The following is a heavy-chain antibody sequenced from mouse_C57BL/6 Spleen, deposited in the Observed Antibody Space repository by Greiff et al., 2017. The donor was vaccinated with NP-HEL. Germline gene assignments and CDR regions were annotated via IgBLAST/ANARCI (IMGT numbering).Heavy chain of an antibody. Sequence: EVMLVESGGGLVKPGGSLKLSCAASGFTFSSYAMSWVRQTPEKRLEWVATISDGGSYTYYPDNVKGRFTISRDNAKNNLYLQMSHLKSEDTAMYYCAREGELTGFDYWGQGTTLTVSS. CDR2: ISDGGSYT. V-gene: IGHV5-4*01. CDR1: GFTFSSYA. J-gene: IGHJ2*01. D-gene: IGHD4-1*01. CDR3: AREGELTGFDY.